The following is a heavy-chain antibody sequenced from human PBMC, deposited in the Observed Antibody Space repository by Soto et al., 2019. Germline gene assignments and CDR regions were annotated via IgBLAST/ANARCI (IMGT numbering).Heavy chain of an antibody. V-gene: IGHV4-31*03. J-gene: IGHJ6*02. Sequence: TLSLTCTVSGVSISSGSYYWSWIRQHPGKGLEWIGSIFYTGTTYYNLSLKSRITISMDTSENQFSLKLSSVTAADTAVYYCARRASSPSLYYYYGVDVWGQGTTVTVSS. CDR2: IFYTGTT. CDR3: ARRASSPSLYYYYGVDV. CDR1: GVSISSGSYY. D-gene: IGHD6-19*01.